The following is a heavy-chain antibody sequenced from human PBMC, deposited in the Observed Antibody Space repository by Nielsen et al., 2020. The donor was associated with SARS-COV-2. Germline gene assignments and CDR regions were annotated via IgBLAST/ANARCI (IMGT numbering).Heavy chain of an antibody. CDR3: ARGGLLEVGSSWYFVEVSYGMDV. J-gene: IGHJ6*02. CDR1: GYTFTGYY. V-gene: IGHV1-46*01. D-gene: IGHD6-13*01. Sequence: GESLKISCKASGYTFTGYYMHWVRQAPGQGLEWMGIINPSGGSTSYAQKFQGRVTMTRDTSTSTVYMELSSLRSEDTAVYYCARGGLLEVGSSWYFVEVSYGMDVWGQGTTVTVSS. CDR2: INPSGGST.